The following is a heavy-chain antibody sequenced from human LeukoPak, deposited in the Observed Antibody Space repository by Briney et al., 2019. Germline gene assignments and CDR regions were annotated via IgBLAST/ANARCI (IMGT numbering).Heavy chain of an antibody. V-gene: IGHV1-8*01. CDR1: GYTLTSYD. CDR2: MNPNSGRT. Sequence: GASVKVSCKASGYTLTSYDINWVRQATGQGLEWMGWMNPNSGRTGYAQKFRDRISITRNTSISTAYMELSRLRSDDTAVYYCARQSIAARDFDYWGQGTLVTVSS. CDR3: ARQSIAARDFDY. D-gene: IGHD6-6*01. J-gene: IGHJ4*02.